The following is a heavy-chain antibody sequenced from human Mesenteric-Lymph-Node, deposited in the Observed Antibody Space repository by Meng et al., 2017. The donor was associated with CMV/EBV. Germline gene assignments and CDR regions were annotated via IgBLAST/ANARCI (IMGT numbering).Heavy chain of an antibody. CDR2: IYYSGST. J-gene: IGHJ6*02. Sequence: SETLSLTCTVSGGSISNYYWSWIRQPPGKGLEWIGYIYYSGSTSSNPSLKSRVTISVDTSRKQFSLKLSSVTTADTAVYYCAREGRCSANGMDVWGQGTKVTVSS. CDR1: GGSISNYY. D-gene: IGHD2-15*01. CDR3: AREGRCSANGMDV. V-gene: IGHV4-59*01.